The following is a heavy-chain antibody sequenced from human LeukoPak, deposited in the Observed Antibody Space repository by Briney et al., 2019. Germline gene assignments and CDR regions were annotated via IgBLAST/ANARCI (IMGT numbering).Heavy chain of an antibody. Sequence: PGRSLRLSCAASGFTFDDYAMHWVRQAPGKGLEWVSGISWNSGSIGYADSVKGRFTISRDNAKSSLYLQMNSLRAEDTALYYCARTGSSSLGLVFDYWGQGTLVTVSS. CDR2: ISWNSGSI. D-gene: IGHD6-6*01. J-gene: IGHJ4*02. CDR3: ARTGSSSLGLVFDY. CDR1: GFTFDDYA. V-gene: IGHV3-9*01.